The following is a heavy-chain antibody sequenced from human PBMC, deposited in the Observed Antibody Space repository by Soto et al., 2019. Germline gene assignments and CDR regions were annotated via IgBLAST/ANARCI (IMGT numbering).Heavy chain of an antibody. J-gene: IGHJ3*02. V-gene: IGHV3-30*18. Sequence: QVQLVESGGGVVQPGRSLRLSCAASGFTFSSYGMHWVRQAPGKGLEWVAGISYDGSNKYYADSVKGRFTISRDNSTNTLYLQMNSLRAEDTAVYYCAKEGWGYDFWSGYLNAFDIWGQGTMVTVSS. CDR2: ISYDGSNK. D-gene: IGHD3-3*01. CDR1: GFTFSSYG. CDR3: AKEGWGYDFWSGYLNAFDI.